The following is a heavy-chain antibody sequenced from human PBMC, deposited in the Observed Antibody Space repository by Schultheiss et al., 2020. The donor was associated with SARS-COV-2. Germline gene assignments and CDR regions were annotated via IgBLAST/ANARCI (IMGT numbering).Heavy chain of an antibody. CDR3: ARRQRGGSGWYFDY. J-gene: IGHJ4*02. CDR2: IKQDGSEK. Sequence: GGSLRLSCAASGFTVSSNYMSWVRQAPGKGLEWVANIKQDGSEKYYVDSVKGRFTISRDNAKNSLYLQIHSLRPEDTAVYYCARRQRGGSGWYFDYWGQGTLVTVSS. D-gene: IGHD6-19*01. CDR1: GFTVSSNY. V-gene: IGHV3-7*01.